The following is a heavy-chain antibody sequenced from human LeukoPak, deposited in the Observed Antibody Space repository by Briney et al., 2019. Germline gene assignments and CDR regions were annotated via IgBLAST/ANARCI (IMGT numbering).Heavy chain of an antibody. J-gene: IGHJ4*02. CDR3: ARGCGSLSLGY. Sequence: GGSLRLSCAASGFIFSGYSMNWVRQAPGKGLEWVSSISSSSSSIYYADSVKGRFTISRDNTKKSLYLQMNSLRAEDTAVYYCARGCGSLSLGYWGQGTLVAVSS. CDR1: GFIFSGYS. V-gene: IGHV3-21*01. CDR2: ISSSSSSI. D-gene: IGHD1-26*01.